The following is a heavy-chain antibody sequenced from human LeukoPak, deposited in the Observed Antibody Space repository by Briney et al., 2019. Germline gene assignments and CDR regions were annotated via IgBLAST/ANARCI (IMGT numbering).Heavy chain of an antibody. D-gene: IGHD1-7*01. Sequence: GGSLRLSCAASGFTFSSYSVNWVRQAPGKGLEWVSSISSSSSYIYYADSVKGRFTISRDNAKNSLYLQMNSLRAEDTAVYYCARDRRRGNYGGGDAFDIWGQGTMVTVSS. CDR1: GFTFSSYS. CDR2: ISSSSSYI. J-gene: IGHJ3*02. CDR3: ARDRRRGNYGGGDAFDI. V-gene: IGHV3-21*01.